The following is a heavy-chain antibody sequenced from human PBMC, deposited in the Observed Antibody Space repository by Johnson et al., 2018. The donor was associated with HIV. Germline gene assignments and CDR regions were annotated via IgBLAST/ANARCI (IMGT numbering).Heavy chain of an antibody. Sequence: VQLVESGGGLVQPGRSLRLSCAASGFKFDDYAMHWVRQVPGKGLEWVAGISWNSGSIGYAGSVKGRFTISRDNAKNSLYVQMNSLRPEDTALYYCAKDILPFYFGSGSFRDACDIWCQGTMVTVSS. CDR2: ISWNSGSI. D-gene: IGHD3-10*01. CDR1: GFKFDDYA. J-gene: IGHJ3*02. V-gene: IGHV3-9*01. CDR3: AKDILPFYFGSGSFRDACDI.